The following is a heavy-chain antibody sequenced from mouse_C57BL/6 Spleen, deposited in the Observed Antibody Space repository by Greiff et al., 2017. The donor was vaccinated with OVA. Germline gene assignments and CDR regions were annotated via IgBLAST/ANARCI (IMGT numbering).Heavy chain of an antibody. CDR3: ARGGITTVVAPYAMDY. CDR1: GFTFSDYG. Sequence: EVKLMESGGGLVKPGGSPKLSCAASGFTFSDYGMHWVRQAPEKGLEWVAYISSGSSTIYYADTVKGRFTISRDNAKNTLFLQMTSLRSEDTAMYYCARGGITTVVAPYAMDYWGQGTSVTVSS. V-gene: IGHV5-17*01. D-gene: IGHD1-1*01. J-gene: IGHJ4*01. CDR2: ISSGSSTI.